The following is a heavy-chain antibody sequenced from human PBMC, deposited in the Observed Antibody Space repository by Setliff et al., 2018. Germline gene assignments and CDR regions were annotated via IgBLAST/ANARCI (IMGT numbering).Heavy chain of an antibody. J-gene: IGHJ5*02. D-gene: IGHD3-10*01. CDR2: INHSGST. V-gene: IGHV4-34*01. Sequence: SETLSLTCAVYGGSFSGYYWSWIRQPPGKGLEWIGEINHSGSTNYNPSLKSRVTISVDTSKNQFSLKLSSVTAADTAVYYCAREIYGSGLNWFDPWGQGTLVTVSS. CDR3: AREIYGSGLNWFDP. CDR1: GGSFSGYY.